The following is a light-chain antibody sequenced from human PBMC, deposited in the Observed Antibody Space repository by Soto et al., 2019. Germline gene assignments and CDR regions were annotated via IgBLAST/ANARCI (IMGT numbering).Light chain of an antibody. CDR2: AAS. Sequence: VIWMTQSPSLLSASTGDRVTNSCRMCQGISIYLAWYQQKPGKAPELLIYAASTLQSGVSSRFSGSGSGTDFTLTISCLQSEDFATYYCQQYYSFPYTFGQGTRLEIK. J-gene: IGKJ5*01. CDR1: QGISIY. V-gene: IGKV1D-8*03. CDR3: QQYYSFPYT.